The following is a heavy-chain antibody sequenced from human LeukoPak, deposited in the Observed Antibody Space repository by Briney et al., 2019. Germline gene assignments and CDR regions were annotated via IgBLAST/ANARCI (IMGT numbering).Heavy chain of an antibody. D-gene: IGHD6-13*01. Sequence: SETLSLTCAVYGGSFSGYYWSWLRQPPGQGLEWIGEINHSGSTNYNPSLKSRVTISVDTSKNQFSLKLSSVTAADTAVYYCARSRAAAGTDYWGQGTLVTVSS. CDR1: GGSFSGYY. J-gene: IGHJ4*02. CDR2: INHSGST. V-gene: IGHV4-34*01. CDR3: ARSRAAAGTDY.